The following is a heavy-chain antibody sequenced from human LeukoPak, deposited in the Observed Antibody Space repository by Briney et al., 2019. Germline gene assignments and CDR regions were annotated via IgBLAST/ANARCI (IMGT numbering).Heavy chain of an antibody. J-gene: IGHJ4*02. Sequence: GGSLRLSCAASGFTFSSYAMSWVRQAPGKGLEWASAISGSGGSTYYADSVKGRFTISRDNSKNTLYLQMNSLRAEDTAVYYSAKVEYSSWSRGGYFDYWGQGTLVTVSS. V-gene: IGHV3-23*01. CDR2: ISGSGGST. D-gene: IGHD6-6*01. CDR3: AKVEYSSWSRGGYFDY. CDR1: GFTFSSYA.